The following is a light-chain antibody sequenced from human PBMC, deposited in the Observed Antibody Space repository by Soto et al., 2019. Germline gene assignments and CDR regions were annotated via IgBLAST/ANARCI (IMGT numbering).Light chain of an antibody. CDR1: QRVSSS. V-gene: IGKV3-11*01. Sequence: EIVLTQSPATLSLSPGERATLSCRASQRVSSSLAWYQQKPGQAPRLLIYDASTSATGIPARFSGSGSGTDFTLTISSLEPEDFAVYYCQQRSNWPTTFGPGTKVDIK. CDR2: DAS. J-gene: IGKJ3*01. CDR3: QQRSNWPTT.